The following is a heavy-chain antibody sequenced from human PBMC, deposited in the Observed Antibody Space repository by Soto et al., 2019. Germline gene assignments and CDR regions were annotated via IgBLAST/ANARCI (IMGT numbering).Heavy chain of an antibody. D-gene: IGHD3-9*01. V-gene: IGHV3-64D*06. J-gene: IGHJ4*02. Sequence: EVQLVESGGGLVQPGGSLRLSCSASGFTFSSYAMHWVRQAPGKGLEYVSAISSNGGSTYYADSVKGRFTISRDNSKNTLYLQMSSLRAEDTAVYYCVKVLAGYFGWLPYYFDYWGQGTLVTVSS. CDR2: ISSNGGST. CDR3: VKVLAGYFGWLPYYFDY. CDR1: GFTFSSYA.